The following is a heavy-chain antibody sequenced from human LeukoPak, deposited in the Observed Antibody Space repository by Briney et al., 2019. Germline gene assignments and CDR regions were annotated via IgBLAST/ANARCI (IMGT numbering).Heavy chain of an antibody. CDR3: SRSRSGYSYDHAAFDI. CDR2: IDYRGST. J-gene: IGHJ3*02. Sequence: SETLSLTCTVSGGSISSYYWSWIRQPPGKGLEWIAYIDYRGSTTYNPSLKSRVTISVDTSRIQFALTLSSVTAEDTAVYYCSRSRSGYSYDHAAFDIWGQGTMVTVSS. CDR1: GGSISSYY. D-gene: IGHD5-18*01. V-gene: IGHV4-59*01.